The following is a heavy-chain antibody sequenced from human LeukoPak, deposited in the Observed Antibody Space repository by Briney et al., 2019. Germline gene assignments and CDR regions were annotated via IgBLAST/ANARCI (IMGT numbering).Heavy chain of an antibody. CDR1: GFTFSSYG. CDR2: IWYDGSNK. J-gene: IGHJ3*02. CDR3: ARGEQLVLAFDI. Sequence: GGSLSLSCAASGFTFSSYGMHWVGQAPGKGLEWVAVIWYDGSNKYYADSVKGRFTISRDNSKNTLYLQMNSLRAEDTAVYYCARGEQLVLAFDIWGQGTMVTVSS. V-gene: IGHV3-33*01. D-gene: IGHD6-13*01.